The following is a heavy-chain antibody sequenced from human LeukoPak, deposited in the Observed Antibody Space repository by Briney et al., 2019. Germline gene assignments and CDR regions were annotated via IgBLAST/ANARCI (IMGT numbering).Heavy chain of an antibody. CDR3: ARSNSQIFYTDSGAFDS. CDR1: GYSFTYYY. CDR2: INPNSDGT. D-gene: IGHD1-26*01. V-gene: IGHV1-2*02. J-gene: IGHJ3*02. Sequence: ASVNVSCKASGYSFTYYYLHWVRQAPGQGHEWMGWINPNSDGTTFAQNFQGRVTMTRDTSISTAYMGLSRLRSDETAVYYCARSNSQIFYTDSGAFDSWGQGTTVTVSA.